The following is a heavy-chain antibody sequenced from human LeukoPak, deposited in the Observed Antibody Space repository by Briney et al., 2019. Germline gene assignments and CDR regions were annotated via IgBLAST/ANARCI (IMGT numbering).Heavy chain of an antibody. CDR3: ARDKGPHINWFDP. J-gene: IGHJ5*02. D-gene: IGHD1-14*01. Sequence: GGSLRLSCAASGFTFSSYAMHWVRQAPGKGLEWVAVISYDGSNKYYADSVKGRFTISRDNSKNTLYLQMNSLRAEDTAVYYCARDKGPHINWFDPWGQGTLVTVSS. CDR2: ISYDGSNK. CDR1: GFTFSSYA. V-gene: IGHV3-30-3*01.